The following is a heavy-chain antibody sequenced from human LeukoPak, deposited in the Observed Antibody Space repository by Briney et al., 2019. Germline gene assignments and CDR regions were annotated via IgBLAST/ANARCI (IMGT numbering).Heavy chain of an antibody. Sequence: SETLSVTCTVSVDSISIYYWSWICQPPGKGLEWIGYIYYSGRTKYNPYLKSRVTISVDTSKNQYSLKLSSVTAADTAVYYCARHTYDLGYFQHWGQGTLVTVSS. D-gene: IGHD3-22*01. V-gene: IGHV4-59*08. CDR2: IYYSGRT. J-gene: IGHJ1*01. CDR3: ARHTYDLGYFQH. CDR1: VDSISIYY.